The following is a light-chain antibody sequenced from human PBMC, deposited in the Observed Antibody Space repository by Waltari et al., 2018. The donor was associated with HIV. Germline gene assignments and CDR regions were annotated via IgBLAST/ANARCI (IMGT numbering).Light chain of an antibody. J-gene: IGLJ2*01. CDR2: QDN. V-gene: IGLV3-25*03. CDR1: ALPRQY. CDR3: QTTDRNGVVA. Sequence: SSALTQTPSVSVSPGQTATIPCPGAALPRQYAHWYHQREGQAPLLVIFQDNKRPAGIPERFSASSSGTVLTLTISGVQTEDEGDYYCQTTDRNGVVAFGGGTKVTVL.